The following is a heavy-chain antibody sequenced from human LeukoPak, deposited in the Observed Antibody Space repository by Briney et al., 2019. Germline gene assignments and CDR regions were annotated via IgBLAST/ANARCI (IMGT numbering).Heavy chain of an antibody. J-gene: IGHJ5*02. Sequence: PGGSLRLSCAASGFTFSSYALNWVRQAPGKGLEWVSAISGSGCSKYYADSVKGRFTISSDNSKNTLYLQMNCMRAEDTAGYYCVKDLRSYGILIHPSDWFDPSGQGTLVTVSS. CDR1: GFTFSSYA. CDR2: ISGSGCSK. CDR3: VKDLRSYGILIHPSDWFDP. V-gene: IGHV3-23*01. D-gene: IGHD3-9*01.